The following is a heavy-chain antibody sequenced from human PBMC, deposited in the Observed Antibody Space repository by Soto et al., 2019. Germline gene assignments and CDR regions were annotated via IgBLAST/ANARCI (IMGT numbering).Heavy chain of an antibody. V-gene: IGHV3-30-3*01. CDR2: ILYDGFNK. CDR3: ARPRHSIAARPGYHYYGMDV. Sequence: QVQLVESGGGVVQPGRSLRLSCAASGFTFSNYALHWVRQAPGKGLEWVAVILYDGFNKYYADSVKGRFTISRDNSKNTLYLQMNSLRAEDTAVYYCARPRHSIAARPGYHYYGMDVWGQGTTVTVSS. D-gene: IGHD6-6*01. CDR1: GFTFSNYA. J-gene: IGHJ6*02.